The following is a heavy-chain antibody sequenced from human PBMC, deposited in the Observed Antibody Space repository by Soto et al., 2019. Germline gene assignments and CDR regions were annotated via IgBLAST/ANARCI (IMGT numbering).Heavy chain of an antibody. J-gene: IGHJ4*02. D-gene: IGHD5-18*01. CDR1: GYTFTSYY. CDR2: INPSGGST. Sequence: ASVKVSCKASGYTFTSYYMHWVRQAPGQGLEWMGIINPSGGSTSYAQKFQGRVTMTRDTSTSTVYMELSSLRSEDTAVYYCARDSRNRQSPRPGYSYGSPFDYWGQGTLVTVSS. CDR3: ARDSRNRQSPRPGYSYGSPFDY. V-gene: IGHV1-46*01.